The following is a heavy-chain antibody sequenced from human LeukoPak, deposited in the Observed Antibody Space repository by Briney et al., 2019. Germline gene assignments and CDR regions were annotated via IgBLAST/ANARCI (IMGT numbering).Heavy chain of an antibody. V-gene: IGHV3-23*01. J-gene: IGHJ4*02. Sequence: GGTLRLSCAASGFTFSNYAMSWVRQAPGKGLEWVSVISGSGGSTYYADSVKGRFTISRDNSKNTLYVQMNSLRAEDTAIYYCAKVRYGVVVITPNYFDYWGQGTLVTVSS. D-gene: IGHD3-22*01. CDR1: GFTFSNYA. CDR3: AKVRYGVVVITPNYFDY. CDR2: ISGSGGST.